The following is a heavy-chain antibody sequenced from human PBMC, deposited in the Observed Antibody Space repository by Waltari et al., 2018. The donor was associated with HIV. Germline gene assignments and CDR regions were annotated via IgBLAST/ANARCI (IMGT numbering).Heavy chain of an antibody. D-gene: IGHD1-20*01. Sequence: GYTFTGYYIHWVRQAPGQGLEWMGCINPNSGGTNYAQKFQGRVTMTRDTSTSTSYTELNRLRSDDTAVYYCARGIRLVWGQGTLVTISS. CDR3: ARGIRLV. V-gene: IGHV1-2*02. CDR2: INPNSGGT. J-gene: IGHJ4*02. CDR1: GYTFTGYY.